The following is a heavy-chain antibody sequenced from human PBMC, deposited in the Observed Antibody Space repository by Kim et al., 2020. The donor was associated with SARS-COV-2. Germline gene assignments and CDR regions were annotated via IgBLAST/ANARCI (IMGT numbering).Heavy chain of an antibody. J-gene: IGHJ4*02. Sequence: KYYVDSMKGRFHISRDHAKNSLYLQMNGLGAEDTAVYYCARVGSSSWYFDYWGQGTLVTVSS. V-gene: IGHV3-7*01. CDR2: K. CDR3: ARVGSSSWYFDY. D-gene: IGHD6-13*01.